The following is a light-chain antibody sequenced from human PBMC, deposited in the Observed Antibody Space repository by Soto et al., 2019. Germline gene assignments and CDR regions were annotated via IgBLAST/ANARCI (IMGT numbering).Light chain of an antibody. Sequence: QSVLTQPPSVSGAPGLRVTISCTGSSSNIGAGYDVHWYQHLPGTAPKLLIYSNNIRPSGVPDRFSGSKSGTSASLAITGLQAEDEADYYCQSYDSSLSGVVFGGGTKVTVL. CDR3: QSYDSSLSGVV. CDR2: SNN. V-gene: IGLV1-40*01. J-gene: IGLJ2*01. CDR1: SSNIGAGYD.